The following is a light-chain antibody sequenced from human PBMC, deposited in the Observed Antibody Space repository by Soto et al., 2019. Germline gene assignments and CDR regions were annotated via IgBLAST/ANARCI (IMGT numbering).Light chain of an antibody. J-gene: IGKJ3*01. CDR1: QGISSY. CDR2: AAS. Sequence: IKLTQSPSSLSASVGDRVTLTCRASQGISSYLAWYQQKPGQAPKLLIYAASTLASGVPSRFSGSGSGTDFTLTISSLQPEDFAIYYCQQRSNYPLTFGPGTKVDIK. V-gene: IGKV1-9*01. CDR3: QQRSNYPLT.